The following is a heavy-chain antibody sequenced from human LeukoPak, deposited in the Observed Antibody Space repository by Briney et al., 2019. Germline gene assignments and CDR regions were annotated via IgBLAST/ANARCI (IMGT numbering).Heavy chain of an antibody. J-gene: IGHJ4*02. V-gene: IGHV3-21*01. CDR2: ISSSSYI. CDR3: ARDRGYYDSSGYTPIDY. Sequence: GGSLRLSCAASGFTFSSYSMNWVRQAPGKGLEWVSSISSSSYIYHADSVKGRFTISRDNAKNSLYLQMNSLRAEDTAVYYCARDRGYYDSSGYTPIDYWGQGTLVTVSS. CDR1: GFTFSSYS. D-gene: IGHD3-22*01.